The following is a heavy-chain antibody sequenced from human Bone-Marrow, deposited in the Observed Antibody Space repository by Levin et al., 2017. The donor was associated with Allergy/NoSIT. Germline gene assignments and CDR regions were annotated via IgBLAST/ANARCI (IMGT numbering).Heavy chain of an antibody. Sequence: GGSLRLSCAASGFTFSSYGMIWVRQAPGKGLEWVSYISARRTTIYYADSVKGRFIISRDDAKNSLYLQMSSLRAEDTAVYYCARDEEAYGDAFDIWGQGTMVTVSS. D-gene: IGHD2-8*01. V-gene: IGHV3-48*01. CDR2: ISARRTTI. CDR3: ARDEEAYGDAFDI. CDR1: GFTFSSYG. J-gene: IGHJ3*02.